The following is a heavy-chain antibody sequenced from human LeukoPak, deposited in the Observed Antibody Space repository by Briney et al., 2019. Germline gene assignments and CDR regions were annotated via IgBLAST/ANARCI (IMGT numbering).Heavy chain of an antibody. D-gene: IGHD2-2*01. CDR1: GYTFTSYY. CDR2: INPNSGGT. V-gene: IGHV1-2*02. J-gene: IGHJ5*02. Sequence: ASVKVSCKASGYTFTSYYIHWVRQAPGQGLEWMGWINPNSGGTNYAQKFQGRVTMTRDTSISTAYMELTRLTSDDTAVYYCARDRVVPAAMNFDPWGQGTLVTVSS. CDR3: ARDRVVPAAMNFDP.